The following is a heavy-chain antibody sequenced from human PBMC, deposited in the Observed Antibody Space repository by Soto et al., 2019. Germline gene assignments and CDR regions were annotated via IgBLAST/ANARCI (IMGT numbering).Heavy chain of an antibody. CDR2: IYYTGKT. CDR1: GDNINVGGYY. CDR3: GRDLTSNANCIDP. Sequence: KPSETLSLTCSVSGDNINVGGYYWTWIRQRTGTGLEWMGYIYYTGKTYYNPSLESRLTMSVDRSKNQFSLRLTSVTAADTAVYFCGRDLTSNANCIDPWGRGTLVTVSS. D-gene: IGHD2-2*01. V-gene: IGHV4-30-4*01. J-gene: IGHJ5*02.